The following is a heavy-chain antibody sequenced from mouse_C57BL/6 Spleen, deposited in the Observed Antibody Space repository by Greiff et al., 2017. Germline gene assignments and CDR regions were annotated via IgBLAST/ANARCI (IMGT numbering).Heavy chain of an antibody. J-gene: IGHJ4*01. CDR1: GYTFTSYW. CDR2: IDPSDSYT. V-gene: IGHV1-69*01. Sequence: VQLQQSGAELVMPGASVKLSCKASGYTFTSYWMHWVKQRPGQGLEWIGEIDPSDSYTNYNQKFKGKSTLTVDKSSSTAYMQLSSLTSEDSAVYYCARWGGYSYAMDYWGQGTSVTVSS. D-gene: IGHD2-3*01. CDR3: ARWGGYSYAMDY.